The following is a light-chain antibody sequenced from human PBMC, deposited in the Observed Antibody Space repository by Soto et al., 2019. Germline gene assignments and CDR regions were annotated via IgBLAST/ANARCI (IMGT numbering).Light chain of an antibody. Sequence: DIQMTQSPSSLSASVGDRVTMTCRASQTISSYLNWYQQKPGKAPNLLIYAASSLQSGVSSRFSVSGSGPDFPLPINSLQPEDFAIYYCQQTYSTPRTFGQGNKVAIK. J-gene: IGKJ1*01. CDR2: AAS. CDR3: QQTYSTPRT. V-gene: IGKV1-39*01. CDR1: QTISSY.